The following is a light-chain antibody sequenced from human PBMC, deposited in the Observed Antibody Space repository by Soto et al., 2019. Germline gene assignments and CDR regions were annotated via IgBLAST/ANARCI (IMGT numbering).Light chain of an antibody. CDR3: QQYGSSATWT. J-gene: IGKJ1*01. CDR2: GAS. Sequence: EMVLTQSPGTLSLSPGERATLSCRASQSVSSSYLAWYQQKPGQAPRLLIYGASSRATGIPDRFSGSGSGTDFTLTISRLEPEDFSVYYWQQYGSSATWTFGQGTKVEIK. CDR1: QSVSSSY. V-gene: IGKV3-20*01.